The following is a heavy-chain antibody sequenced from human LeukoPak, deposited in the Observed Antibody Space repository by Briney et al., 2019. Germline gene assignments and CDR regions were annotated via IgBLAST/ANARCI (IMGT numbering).Heavy chain of an antibody. J-gene: IGHJ6*03. CDR2: INHSGST. CDR1: GGSFSGYY. V-gene: IGHV4-34*01. CDR3: ARGLHDYVWGSYRYPYYYYYMDV. Sequence: PSETLSLTCAVDGGSFSGYYWSWIRQPPGKGLEWIGEINHSGSTNYNPSLKSRVTISVDTSKNQFSLKLSSVTAADTAVYYCARGLHDYVWGSYRYPYYYYYMDVWGKGTTVTVSS. D-gene: IGHD3-16*02.